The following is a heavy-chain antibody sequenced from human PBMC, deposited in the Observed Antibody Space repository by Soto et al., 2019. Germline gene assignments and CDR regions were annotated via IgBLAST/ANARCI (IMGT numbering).Heavy chain of an antibody. Sequence: GGSLRLSCAASGFTFSNAWMSWVRQAPGKGLEWVGRIKSKTDGGTTDYAAPVKGRFTISRDDSKDTLYLQMNSLKTEDTAVYYCTTGPFITIFGVVFGYYYYYGMDVWGQGTTVTVSS. CDR3: TTGPFITIFGVVFGYYYYYGMDV. CDR2: IKSKTDGGTT. CDR1: GFTFSNAW. V-gene: IGHV3-15*01. J-gene: IGHJ6*02. D-gene: IGHD3-3*01.